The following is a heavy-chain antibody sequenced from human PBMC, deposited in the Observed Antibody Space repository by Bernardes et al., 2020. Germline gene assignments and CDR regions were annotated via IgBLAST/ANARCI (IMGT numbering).Heavy chain of an antibody. J-gene: IGHJ5*02. CDR2: LSSSSGPT. CDR3: TRDSLPCTTTTCYVGWFGT. V-gene: IGHV3-48*02. CDR1: GFTFRNYI. D-gene: IGHD2-2*01. Sequence: WGSLRLSFASSGFTFRNYIMNWVRQDPGQGLELVSYLSSSSGPTYYSDSVKGRFIISRDNAQNSLYLQMNSLRDGDTAVYYCTRDSLPCTTTTCYVGWFGTWGQGDLATVYS.